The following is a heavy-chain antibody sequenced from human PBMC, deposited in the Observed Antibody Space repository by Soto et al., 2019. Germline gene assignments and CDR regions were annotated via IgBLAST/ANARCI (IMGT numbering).Heavy chain of an antibody. D-gene: IGHD5-12*01. CDR1: GGTFSSYA. CDR2: IIPIFGTA. CDR3: ARDGGYSGYDYLSYFGY. V-gene: IGHV1-69*01. J-gene: IGHJ4*02. Sequence: QVQLVQSGAEVKKPGSSVKVSCKASGGTFSSYAISWVRQAPGQGLEWMGGIIPIFGTANYAQKFQGRVTITADESTSTAYMELSSLRSEDTAVYYCARDGGYSGYDYLSYFGYWGQGTLVTVSS.